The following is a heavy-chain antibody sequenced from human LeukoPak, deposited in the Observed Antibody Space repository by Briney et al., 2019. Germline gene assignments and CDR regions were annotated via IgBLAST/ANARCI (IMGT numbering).Heavy chain of an antibody. CDR1: GGSFSGYY. CDR3: ATYSPITMIVVGDAFDI. J-gene: IGHJ3*02. CDR2: INHSGST. D-gene: IGHD3-22*01. Sequence: SETLSLTCAVYGGSFSGYYWSWIRQPPGKGLEWIGEINHSGSTNYNPSLKSRVTISVDTSKNQFSLKLSSVTAADTAVYYCATYSPITMIVVGDAFDIWGQGTMVTVSS. V-gene: IGHV4-34*09.